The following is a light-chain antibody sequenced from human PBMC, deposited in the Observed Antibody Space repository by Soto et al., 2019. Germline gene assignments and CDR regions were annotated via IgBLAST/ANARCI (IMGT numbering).Light chain of an antibody. J-gene: IGLJ2*01. CDR3: TSYAGNNVV. CDR1: SSDVGSYNL. V-gene: IGLV2-14*02. Sequence: QSALTQPAAVSGSPGQSITISCTGTSSDVGSYNLVSWYQQHPGKAPKLMIYEVTKRPSGVPDRFSGSKSANTASLTVSGLQAEDDADYYCTSYAGNNVVFGGGTQLTVL. CDR2: EVT.